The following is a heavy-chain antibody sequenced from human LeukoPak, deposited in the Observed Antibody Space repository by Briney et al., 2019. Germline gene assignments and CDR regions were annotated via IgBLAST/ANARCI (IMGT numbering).Heavy chain of an antibody. Sequence: ASAKVSCKASGYTFTTYAMNWVRQAPGQGLEWMGWINTNTGNPTYAQGFTGRFVFSLDTSVSTAYLQISSLKAEDTAVYYCAREYVDIVATLPGIAAAGLDYWGQGTLVTVSS. D-gene: IGHD6-13*01. CDR1: GYTFTTYA. CDR2: INTNTGNP. CDR3: AREYVDIVATLPGIAAAGLDY. V-gene: IGHV7-4-1*02. J-gene: IGHJ4*02.